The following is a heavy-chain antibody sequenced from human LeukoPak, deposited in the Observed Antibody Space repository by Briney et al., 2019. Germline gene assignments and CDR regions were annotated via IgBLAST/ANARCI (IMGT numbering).Heavy chain of an antibody. V-gene: IGHV3-23*01. CDR2: ISNNGGYT. J-gene: IGHJ4*02. CDR1: GFTFSSSA. D-gene: IGHD3-3*01. Sequence: SGGSLRLSCAASGFTFSSSAMSWVRQAPGKGLEWVSAISNNGGYTYYADSVQGRFTISRDNSKSTLCLQMNSLRAEDTAVYYCAKESGYYDFWSGFIDYWGQGTLVTVSS. CDR3: AKESGYYDFWSGFIDY.